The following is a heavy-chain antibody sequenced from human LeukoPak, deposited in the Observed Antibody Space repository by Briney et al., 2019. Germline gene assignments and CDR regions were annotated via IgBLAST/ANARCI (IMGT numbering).Heavy chain of an antibody. J-gene: IGHJ6*02. Sequence: PGGSLRLSCAASGCTFSSYAMSWVRQAPGKGREWVGAISGIGGSKYYADSVKGRFTISRDNSKNTLYLQMNSLRAEDTAVYYCARESGYSGSLYGMDVWGQGTTVTVSS. CDR3: ARESGYSGSLYGMDV. CDR1: GCTFSSYA. CDR2: ISGIGGSK. D-gene: IGHD5-12*01. V-gene: IGHV3-23*01.